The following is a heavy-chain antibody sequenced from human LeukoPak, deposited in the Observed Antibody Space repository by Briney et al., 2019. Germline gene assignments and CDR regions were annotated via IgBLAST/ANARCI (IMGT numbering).Heavy chain of an antibody. CDR2: ISYDGSNK. CDR3: ARDVGGRRTGTTFDY. Sequence: GGSLRLSCAASGFTFSSYAMHWVRQAPGKGLEWVAVISYDGSNKYYAASVKGRFTISRDNSKNTLYLQMNSLRAEDTAVYYCARDVGGRRTGTTFDYWGQGTLVTVSS. J-gene: IGHJ4*02. D-gene: IGHD1-7*01. CDR1: GFTFSSYA. V-gene: IGHV3-30-3*01.